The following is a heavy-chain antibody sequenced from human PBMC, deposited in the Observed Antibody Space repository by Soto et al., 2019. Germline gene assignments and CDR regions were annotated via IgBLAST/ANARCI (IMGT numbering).Heavy chain of an antibody. CDR2: LNPTTGNT. J-gene: IGHJ4*02. D-gene: IGHD3-16*02. CDR1: GYLFTSSD. Sequence: QVQLVQSGAEVKKPGASVKVSCKASGYLFTSSDINWVRQATGQGLEWMGWLNPTTGNTGYAQNCQGRVTMTGNTSISTGYMELSSLKSEDTAVYYCARGRIMITFGGAIGIDYWGQGSLVTVSS. V-gene: IGHV1-8*01. CDR3: ARGRIMITFGGAIGIDY.